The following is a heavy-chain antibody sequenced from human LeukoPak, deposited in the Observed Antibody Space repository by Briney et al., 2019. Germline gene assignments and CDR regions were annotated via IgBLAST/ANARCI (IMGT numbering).Heavy chain of an antibody. CDR1: GYTFTGYY. CDR3: ARDGTGYSSSWIHY. CDR2: INPNSGGT. D-gene: IGHD6-13*01. J-gene: IGHJ4*02. Sequence: GASVKVSCKASGYTFTGYYMHWVRQAPGQGLEWMGWINPNSGGTNYAQKFQGRVTMTRDTSISTAYMELSRLRSDDTAVYYCARDGTGYSSSWIHYWGQGTLVTVSS. V-gene: IGHV1-2*02.